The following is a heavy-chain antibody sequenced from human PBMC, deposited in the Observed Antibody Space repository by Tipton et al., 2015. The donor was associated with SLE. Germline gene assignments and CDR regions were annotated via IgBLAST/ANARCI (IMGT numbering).Heavy chain of an antibody. D-gene: IGHD6-13*01. J-gene: IGHJ4*02. CDR3: ARVIFSSSWPYFDH. V-gene: IGHV4-34*01. Sequence: TLPLTCAVYGGSFSGYYWSWIRQPPGKGLEWIGEINHSGSTNYNPSLKSRVTISVDTSKNQFSLKLSSVTAADTAVYYCARVIFSSSWPYFDHWGRGTLVTVSS. CDR2: INHSGST. CDR1: GGSFSGYY.